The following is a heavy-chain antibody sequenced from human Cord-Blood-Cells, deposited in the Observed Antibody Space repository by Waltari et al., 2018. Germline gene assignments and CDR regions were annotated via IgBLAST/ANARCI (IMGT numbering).Heavy chain of an antibody. J-gene: IGHJ5*02. CDR2: IIPIFGTA. Sequence: QGQLVQSGAEVKKQGFSEKLSSKASGGTCSSDSISWVRPAPGQGLEWMGVIIPIFGTANYAQKFQGRVTITADESTSTAYMELSSLRSEDTAVYYCAKGSYSSSWYNWFDPWGQGTLVTVSS. CDR1: GGTCSSDS. CDR3: AKGSYSSSWYNWFDP. D-gene: IGHD6-13*01. V-gene: IGHV1-69*01.